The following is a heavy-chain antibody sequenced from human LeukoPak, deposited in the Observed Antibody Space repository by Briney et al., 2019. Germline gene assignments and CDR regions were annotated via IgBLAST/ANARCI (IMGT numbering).Heavy chain of an antibody. J-gene: IGHJ4*02. D-gene: IGHD3-10*01. CDR3: ARDRSGSGGFDY. V-gene: IGHV1-2*02. Sequence: ASVKVPCKASGYTFTAYYMHWVRQAPGQGLEWMGWINPNSGDTNYAQKFQGRVTMTRDTSISTAYMELSRLRSDDTAVYYCARDRSGSGGFDYWGQGTLVTVSS. CDR1: GYTFTAYY. CDR2: INPNSGDT.